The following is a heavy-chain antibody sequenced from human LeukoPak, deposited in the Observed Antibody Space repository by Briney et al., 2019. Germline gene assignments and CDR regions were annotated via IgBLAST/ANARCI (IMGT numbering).Heavy chain of an antibody. V-gene: IGHV3-21*01. Sequence: GGSLRLSCAASGFTFSSYSMNWIRQAPGKGLEWVSSISSSSSYIYYADSVKGRFTISRDNAKNSLYLQMNSLRAEDTAVYYCARAGGGGYYDFWSGYYPPDYWGQGTLVTVPS. J-gene: IGHJ4*02. CDR1: GFTFSSYS. CDR3: ARAGGGGYYDFWSGYYPPDY. D-gene: IGHD3-3*01. CDR2: ISSSSSYI.